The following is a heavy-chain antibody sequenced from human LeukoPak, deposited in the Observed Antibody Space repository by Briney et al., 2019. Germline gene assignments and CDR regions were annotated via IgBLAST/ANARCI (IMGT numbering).Heavy chain of an antibody. CDR2: TNHSGST. Sequence: SKTLSLTCAVYGGSFSGYYWSWIRQPPGKGLEWIGETNHSGSTNYNPSLKSRVTISVDTSKNQFSLKLSSVTAADTAVYYCARGGRNSEHYFDYWGQGTLVTVSS. CDR1: GGSFSGYY. V-gene: IGHV4-34*01. CDR3: ARGGRNSEHYFDY. D-gene: IGHD4-23*01. J-gene: IGHJ4*02.